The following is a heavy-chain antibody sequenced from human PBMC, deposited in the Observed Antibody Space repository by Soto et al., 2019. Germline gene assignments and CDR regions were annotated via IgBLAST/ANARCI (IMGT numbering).Heavy chain of an antibody. D-gene: IGHD6-19*01. CDR1: GYSFTSYW. V-gene: IGHV5-10-1*01. J-gene: IGHJ4*02. CDR2: IDPSDSYT. CDR3: AITEYSSGWPNFDY. Sequence: GESLKISCKGSGYSFTSYWISWVRQMPGKGLEWMGRIDPSDSYTNYSPSFQGHVTISADKSISTAYLQWSSLKASDTAMYYCAITEYSSGWPNFDYWGQGTLVTVYS.